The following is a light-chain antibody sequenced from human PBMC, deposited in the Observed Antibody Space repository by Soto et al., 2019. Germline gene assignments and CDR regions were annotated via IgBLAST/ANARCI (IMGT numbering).Light chain of an antibody. V-gene: IGKV3-11*01. CDR3: QQRSNWPPEGT. J-gene: IGKJ1*01. CDR1: QSVSSY. Sequence: EIVLTQSPATLSLSPGERATLSCRASQSVSSYLAWYQQKPGQAPRLLIYDASNRATGIPARFSGSGSGTDFTLTISSLEPEDFAVYYCQQRSNWPPEGTFGHGTKVEIK. CDR2: DAS.